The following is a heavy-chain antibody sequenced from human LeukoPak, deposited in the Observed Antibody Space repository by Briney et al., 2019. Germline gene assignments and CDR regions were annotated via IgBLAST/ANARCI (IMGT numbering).Heavy chain of an antibody. V-gene: IGHV3-30-3*01. Sequence: GGSLRLSCAASGSTFSSYAMHWVRQAPGKGLEWVAVISYDGSNKYYADSVKGRFTISRDNSKNTLYLQMNSLRAEDTAVYYCARADGSTTVTTMDYWGQGTLVTVSS. D-gene: IGHD4-17*01. J-gene: IGHJ4*02. CDR2: ISYDGSNK. CDR3: ARADGSTTVTTMDY. CDR1: GSTFSSYA.